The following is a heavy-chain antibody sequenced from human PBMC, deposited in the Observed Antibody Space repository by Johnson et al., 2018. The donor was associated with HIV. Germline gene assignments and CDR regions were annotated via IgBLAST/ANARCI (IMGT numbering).Heavy chain of an antibody. CDR1: GFTFDDYA. Sequence: VQLVESGGGLVQPGRSLRLSCAASGFTFDDYAIHWVRQAPGKGLDWVSGISWNSGIIGYADSVKGRFSISRDNAKNSLFLQMHSLRAEDTAVYYCARHSTSSTMGAFDIWGQGTMVTVSS. V-gene: IGHV3-9*01. D-gene: IGHD6-6*01. J-gene: IGHJ3*02. CDR3: ARHSTSSTMGAFDI. CDR2: ISWNSGII.